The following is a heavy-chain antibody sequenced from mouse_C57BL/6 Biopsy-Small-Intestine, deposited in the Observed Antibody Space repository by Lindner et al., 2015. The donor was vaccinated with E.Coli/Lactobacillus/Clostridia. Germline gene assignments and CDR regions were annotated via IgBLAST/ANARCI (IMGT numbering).Heavy chain of an antibody. CDR2: ISYSGST. CDR3: ARGGLYGYDDGSRFDY. CDR1: GYSITSGYD. D-gene: IGHD2-2*01. J-gene: IGHJ2*01. V-gene: IGHV3-1*01. Sequence: VQLQESGPGMVKPPQSLSLTCTVTGYSITSGYDWHWIRHFPGNKLEWMGYISYSGSTNYNPSLKSRISITHDTSKNHFFLKLNSVTTEDTATYYCARGGLYGYDDGSRFDYWGQGTTLTVSS.